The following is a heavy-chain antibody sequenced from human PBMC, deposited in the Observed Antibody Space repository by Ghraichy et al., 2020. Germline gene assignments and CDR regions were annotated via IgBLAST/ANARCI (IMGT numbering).Heavy chain of an antibody. Sequence: SETLSLTCTVSGGSISNYYWSWIRQPPGKGLEWIGYIYSSGTTNYNPSLKSRLTILVDTSKSQFSLRLSSVTAADAAVYYCARLGVGAINYAFDIWGQGTTVTVSS. J-gene: IGHJ3*02. CDR2: IYSSGTT. CDR3: ARLGVGAINYAFDI. D-gene: IGHD1-26*01. CDR1: GGSISNYY. V-gene: IGHV4-59*08.